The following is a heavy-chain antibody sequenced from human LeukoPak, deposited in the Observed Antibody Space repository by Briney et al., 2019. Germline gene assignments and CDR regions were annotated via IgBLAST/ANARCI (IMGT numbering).Heavy chain of an antibody. V-gene: IGHV4-61*02. D-gene: IGHD5-24*01. J-gene: IGHJ4*02. CDR1: GGSISSGSYY. Sequence: KPSETLSLTCTVSGGSISSGSYYWSWIRQPAGKGLEWIGRIYTSGSTNYNPSLKSRVTISVDTSKNQFSLKLSSVTAADTAVYYCARDRRWLQLDYWGQGTLVTVSS. CDR2: IYTSGST. CDR3: ARDRRWLQLDY.